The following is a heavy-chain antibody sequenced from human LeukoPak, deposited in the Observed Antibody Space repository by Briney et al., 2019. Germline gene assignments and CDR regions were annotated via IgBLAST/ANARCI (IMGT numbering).Heavy chain of an antibody. J-gene: IGHJ3*02. V-gene: IGHV4-59*01. CDR3: ARGGGNIVVIPAAPHDALDI. Sequence: SETLSLTCSVSTGSMSSYYWSWIRQPPGKGLEWIGYIYYSGSTKYNPSFKSRVTISVDTSKSQFSLNLRSATAADTAVYYCARGGGNIVVIPAAPHDALDIWGQGTLVTVS. CDR2: IYYSGST. D-gene: IGHD2-2*01. CDR1: TGSMSSYY.